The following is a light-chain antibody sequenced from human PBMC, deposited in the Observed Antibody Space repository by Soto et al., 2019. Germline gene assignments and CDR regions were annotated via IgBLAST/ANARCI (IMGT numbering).Light chain of an antibody. CDR2: EVS. CDR1: SSDVGGSNF. Sequence: QSVLTQPPSASESPGQSVTISCTGTSSDVGGSNFVSWYQQHPGKAPKLMIYEVSKRPSGVPARFSGSKSGNTASLTVSGLQAEDEADYYCSSSAGGYTWVFGGGTKVTVL. CDR3: SSSAGGYTWV. V-gene: IGLV2-8*01. J-gene: IGLJ3*02.